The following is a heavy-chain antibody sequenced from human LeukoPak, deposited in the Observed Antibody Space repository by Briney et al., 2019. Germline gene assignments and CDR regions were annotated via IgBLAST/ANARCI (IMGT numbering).Heavy chain of an antibody. Sequence: GGSLRLSCAASGFIFSDYSMNWVRQAPGKGLEWISYIGLSSGRTMYADSVKGRFTISGDNAKNTAYLQMSTLRADDTAIYYCAKVSVCFACYFDYWGQGILVTVSS. CDR3: AKVSVCFACYFDY. CDR2: IGLSSGRT. V-gene: IGHV3-11*05. D-gene: IGHD3-10*02. CDR1: GFIFSDYS. J-gene: IGHJ4*02.